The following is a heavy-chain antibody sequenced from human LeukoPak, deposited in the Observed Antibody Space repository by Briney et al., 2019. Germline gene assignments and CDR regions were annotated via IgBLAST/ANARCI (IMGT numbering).Heavy chain of an antibody. CDR3: AKDIDSSSWYYFDY. D-gene: IGHD6-13*01. CDR2: ISWNSGSI. Sequence: GRSLRLSCAASGFTFDDYAMHWVRQAPGKGLGWASGISWNSGSIGYADSVKGRFTISRDNAKNSLYLQMNSLRAEDTALYYCAKDIDSSSWYYFDYWGQGTLVTVSS. CDR1: GFTFDDYA. V-gene: IGHV3-9*01. J-gene: IGHJ4*02.